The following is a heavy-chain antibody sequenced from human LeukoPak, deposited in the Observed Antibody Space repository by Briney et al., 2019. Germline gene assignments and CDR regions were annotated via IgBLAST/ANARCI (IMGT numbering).Heavy chain of an antibody. V-gene: IGHV4-39*01. CDR3: ARHVRTMVRGVKFDY. J-gene: IGHJ4*02. CDR1: GGSISSSSYY. CDR2: SYYSGST. Sequence: SETLSLTCTVSGGSISSSSYYWGWIRQPPGKGLEWIGCSYYSGSTYYNPSLKSRVTISVDSSKNEFSLKLSYVTAADTAVYYCARHVRTMVRGVKFDYWGQGTLVTVSS. D-gene: IGHD3-10*01.